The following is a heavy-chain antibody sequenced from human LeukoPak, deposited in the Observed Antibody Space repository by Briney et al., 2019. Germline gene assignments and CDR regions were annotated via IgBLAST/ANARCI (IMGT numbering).Heavy chain of an antibody. CDR1: RFTFKSYS. V-gene: IGHV3-30*04. CDR2: ISFDGSNK. J-gene: IGHJ4*02. D-gene: IGHD3-10*01. Sequence: PGRSLRLSCEVSRFTFKSYSMHWVRQAPGKGLEGVAGISFDGSNKYYADSVKGRFTISRDNSKNTLFLQMDSLRSEDTALYYCARGAYYSRSGTPGGYWGQGTLVTVSS. CDR3: ARGAYYSRSGTPGGY.